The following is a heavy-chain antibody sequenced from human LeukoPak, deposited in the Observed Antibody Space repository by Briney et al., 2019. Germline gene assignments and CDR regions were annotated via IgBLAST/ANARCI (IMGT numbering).Heavy chain of an antibody. D-gene: IGHD3-10*01. V-gene: IGHV3-33*01. Sequence: GRTLRLSRVVSKFLFTTYGMHGAPQAPGKGLEWLAVIWSDGSKKNYGDSVKGRFTISRDNSKNTLYLEMSSLRAEDTAVYYCARDSSNGPGRNSYGMDVWGQGTTVTVSS. CDR3: ARDSSNGPGRNSYGMDV. J-gene: IGHJ6*02. CDR2: IWSDGSKK. CDR1: KFLFTTYG.